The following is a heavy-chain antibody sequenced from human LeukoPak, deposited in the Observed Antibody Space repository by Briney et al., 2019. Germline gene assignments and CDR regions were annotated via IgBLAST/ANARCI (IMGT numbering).Heavy chain of an antibody. D-gene: IGHD6-13*01. CDR1: GDSVSSNSAA. V-gene: IGHV6-1*01. J-gene: IGHJ4*02. CDR3: AREESSNSLGEFDY. CDR2: TYYRSKWYD. Sequence: SQTLSLTCAISGDSVSSNSAAWNWIRQSPARGLEWLGRTYYRSKWYDDYAVSVKSRISINPDTSKNQFSLQLNSVTPEDTDVYYCAREESSNSLGEFDYWGQGTLVTVSS.